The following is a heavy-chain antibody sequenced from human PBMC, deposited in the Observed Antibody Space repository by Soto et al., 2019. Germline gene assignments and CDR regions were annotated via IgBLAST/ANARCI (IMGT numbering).Heavy chain of an antibody. CDR2: ISGSGGST. D-gene: IGHD6-13*01. J-gene: IGHJ4*02. CDR1: GFTFSSYA. V-gene: IGHV3-23*01. Sequence: SLRLSCAASGFTFSSYAMSWVRQAPGKGLEWVSAISGSGGSTYYADSVKGRFTISRDNSKNTLYLQMNSLRAEDTAVYYCASYPVIAAAGTDFFDYWGQGTPVTVSS. CDR3: ASYPVIAAAGTDFFDY.